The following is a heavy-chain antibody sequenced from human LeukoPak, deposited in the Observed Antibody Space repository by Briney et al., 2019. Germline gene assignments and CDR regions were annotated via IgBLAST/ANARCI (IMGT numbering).Heavy chain of an antibody. CDR1: GFTFSSYW. V-gene: IGHV3-7*01. CDR2: IKQDGSEK. CDR3: ARDSSGPDY. D-gene: IGHD6-19*01. Sequence: PGGSLRLSCAASGFTFSSYWMSWVRQAPGKGLEWVANIKQDGSEKYYVDSVKGRFTISRGNAKNSLFLQMNSLRDEDTAVYYCARDSSGPDYWGQGTLVTVSS. J-gene: IGHJ4*02.